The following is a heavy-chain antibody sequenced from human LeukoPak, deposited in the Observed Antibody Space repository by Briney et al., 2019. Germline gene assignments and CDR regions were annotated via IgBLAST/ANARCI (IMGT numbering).Heavy chain of an antibody. V-gene: IGHV4-38-2*01. CDR1: GSSISSGYY. J-gene: IGHJ3*02. CDR3: ARNNTRTVSRGSSRRRANAFDI. Sequence: SEALSLTCAVSGSSISSGYYWGWIRHPPGKGLEWIGSIYNSGSTYYNPSLRSRVTISIDTSKNQFSLKLSSVTAADTAVYYCARNNTRTVSRGSSRRRANAFDIWGQGTMVTVSS. D-gene: IGHD6-13*01. CDR2: IYNSGST.